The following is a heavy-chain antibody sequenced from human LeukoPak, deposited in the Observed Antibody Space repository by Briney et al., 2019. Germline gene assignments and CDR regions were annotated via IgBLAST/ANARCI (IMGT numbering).Heavy chain of an antibody. CDR1: AYTFTSYY. CDR3: ARGVQGSWYRGYFDL. J-gene: IGHJ2*01. CDR2: INPSGGST. Sequence: ASVKVSCKASAYTFTSYYMHWVRQAPGQGLEWMGIINPSGGSTSYAQKFQGRVTMTRDTSTSTVYMELSSLRSEDTAVYYCARGVQGSWYRGYFDLWGRGTLVTVSS. D-gene: IGHD6-13*01. V-gene: IGHV1-46*01.